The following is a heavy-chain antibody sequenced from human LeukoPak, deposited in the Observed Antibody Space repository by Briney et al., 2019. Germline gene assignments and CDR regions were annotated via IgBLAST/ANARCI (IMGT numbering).Heavy chain of an antibody. Sequence: HTGGSLRLSCAASGFTFSSYGMHWVRQAPGKGLEWVAFIRYDGSNKYYVDSVKGRFIISRDNSKNTLYLQMNSLRPEDTAVYYCAKIGYCGSASCLGDTFEIWGQGTMVTVSS. CDR2: IRYDGSNK. CDR1: GFTFSSYG. D-gene: IGHD2-2*01. CDR3: AKIGYCGSASCLGDTFEI. J-gene: IGHJ3*02. V-gene: IGHV3-30*02.